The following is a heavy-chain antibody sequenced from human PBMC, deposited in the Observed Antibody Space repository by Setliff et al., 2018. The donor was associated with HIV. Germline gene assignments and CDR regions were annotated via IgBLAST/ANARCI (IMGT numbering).Heavy chain of an antibody. CDR3: VHVSYYRDVYFDA. D-gene: IGHD3-10*01. V-gene: IGHV2-5*02. CDR2: IYWDDDT. CDR1: GFSLASIGVG. J-gene: IGHJ4*01. Sequence: SGPTLVNPPQESLTLTCTVSGFSLASIGVGVGWVRQPPGEGLEWLALIYWDDDTRYNPSLKSRLTITKDTSRNQVDLTVSNMDPVDTATYFCVHVSYYRDVYFDAWGQGVLVTVSS.